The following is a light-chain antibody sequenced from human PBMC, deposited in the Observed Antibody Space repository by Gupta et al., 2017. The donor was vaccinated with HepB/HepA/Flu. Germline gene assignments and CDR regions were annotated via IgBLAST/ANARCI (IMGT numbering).Light chain of an antibody. J-gene: IGLJ2*01. CDR2: DVS. CDR1: SSDIGAHNY. CDR3: SSYTTTSPVA. V-gene: IGLV2-14*03. Sequence: QSALTQPASVSGSPGQSITISCTGSSSDIGAHNYVSWYQQHPGQAPRFMIYDVSGRPSGVSVRFSGSKSGNTASLTISGLRTEDEAFYYCSSYTTTSPVAFGGGTKVTVL.